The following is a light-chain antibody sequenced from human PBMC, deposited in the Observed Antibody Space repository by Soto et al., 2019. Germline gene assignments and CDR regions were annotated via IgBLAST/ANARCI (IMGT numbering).Light chain of an antibody. V-gene: IGKV3-11*01. CDR1: QSVSSY. J-gene: IGKJ4*01. CDR2: AAS. CDR3: QQRSNWPTLT. Sequence: EIVLTQSPATLSLSPGERATLSCRASQSVSSYLAWYQHKPGQAPRLLIYAASNRATGIPARFSGSGSGTDFTLTISSLEPEDFAVYYCQQRSNWPTLTFGGGTKVEIK.